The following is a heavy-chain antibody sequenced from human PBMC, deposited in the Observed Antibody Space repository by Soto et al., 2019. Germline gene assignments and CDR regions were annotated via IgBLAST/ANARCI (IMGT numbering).Heavy chain of an antibody. CDR3: ALYSSGWHNFDN. J-gene: IGHJ4*02. CDR2: MNPNSGYT. CDR1: GYTFTSYE. D-gene: IGHD6-19*01. Sequence: GASVKVSCKASGYTFTSYEISWVRQAAGQGLEWMGWMNPNSGYTGYAQKFQDRVTMTRNTSTSTAYMELRSLRSDDTAVYYGALYSSGWHNFDNWGKGTLVTVPS. V-gene: IGHV1-8*01.